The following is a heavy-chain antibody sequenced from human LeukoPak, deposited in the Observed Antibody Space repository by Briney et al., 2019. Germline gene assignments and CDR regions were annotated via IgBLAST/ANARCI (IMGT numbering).Heavy chain of an antibody. D-gene: IGHD2-2*01. CDR3: ARYCSGTCYSGFEY. V-gene: IGHV3-23*01. CDR2: IRGSGGNT. CDR1: GFTFINYA. J-gene: IGHJ4*02. Sequence: GSLGLSLATPGFTFINYAMSWVRRAPGKGLEWVSTIRGSGGNTYYADSVKGRFTISSDTSKNTLYLQMNSLRAEDTALYYCARYCSGTCYSGFEYWGQGTLVTVSS.